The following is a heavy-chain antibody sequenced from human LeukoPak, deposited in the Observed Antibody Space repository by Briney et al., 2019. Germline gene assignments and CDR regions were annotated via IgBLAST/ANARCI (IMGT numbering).Heavy chain of an antibody. D-gene: IGHD2-21*02. CDR2: TNHSGST. Sequence: SETLSLTCAVYGGSFSGYYWSWIRQPPGKGLEWIGETNHSGSTNYNPSLKSRVTISVDTSKNQFSLKLSSVTAADTAVYYCAREVTGAFDIWGQGTMVTVSS. V-gene: IGHV4-34*01. J-gene: IGHJ3*02. CDR3: AREVTGAFDI. CDR1: GGSFSGYY.